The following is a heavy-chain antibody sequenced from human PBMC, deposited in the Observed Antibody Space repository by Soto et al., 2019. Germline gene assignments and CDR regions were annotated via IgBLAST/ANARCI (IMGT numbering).Heavy chain of an antibody. CDR2: VSASGEHT. Sequence: DVQLLESGGDFVQPGGSLRLSCVGSGFTFSSFAMTWVRQAPGKGLEWVSTVSASGEHTYFADSVKGRLTIARDNSKNTLYLQMDNLRAEDTAVHYRAKERAQGFLTPVCGLARFDRWVQ. CDR3: AKERAQGFLTPVCGLARFDR. J-gene: IGHJ4*02. CDR1: GFTFSSFA. V-gene: IGHV3-23*01. D-gene: IGHD2-21*01.